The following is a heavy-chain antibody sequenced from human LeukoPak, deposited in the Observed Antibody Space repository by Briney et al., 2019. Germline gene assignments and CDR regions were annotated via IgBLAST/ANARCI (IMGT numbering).Heavy chain of an antibody. CDR2: IEWSGGRR. D-gene: IGHD3-22*01. CDR1: GFRLDAFG. CDR3: ASVPDDASGNSRYYFKT. J-gene: IGHJ4*02. V-gene: IGHV3-20*04. Sequence: GGSLRLSCAASGFRLDAFGMSWVRQVPGKGLEWVSGIEWSGGRREYADSVKGRFTISRDNAKNSLYLQMKNLRAEDTALYYCASVPDDASGNSRYYFKTWGQGTLVTVSS.